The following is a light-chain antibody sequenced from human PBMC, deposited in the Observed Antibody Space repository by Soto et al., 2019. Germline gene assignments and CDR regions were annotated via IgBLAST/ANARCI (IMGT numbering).Light chain of an antibody. Sequence: EVVLTQSPGTLSLSPGERVTLSCRTSQSVRSTFLAWYQQKPGQAPRLLIYGASTRATGIPDRFSGSGSGTAFTLTISRLEPEDFAVYYCQQYDTSPPTYTFGQGTKLEIK. CDR2: GAS. CDR1: QSVRSTF. CDR3: QQYDTSPPTYT. J-gene: IGKJ2*01. V-gene: IGKV3-20*01.